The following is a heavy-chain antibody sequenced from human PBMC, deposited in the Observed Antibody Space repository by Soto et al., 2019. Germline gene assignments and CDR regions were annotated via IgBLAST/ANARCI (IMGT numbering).Heavy chain of an antibody. D-gene: IGHD2-15*01. Sequence: GSPRLSCAASGFPFSSSEMYWVRQAPGKGLEWISYIHPGGQTIFYAESVKGRFTISRDNAKHSVYLQMNSLRAEDTAVYYCASRGSRWGRGTKVTVSS. J-gene: IGHJ3*01. CDR3: ASRGSR. V-gene: IGHV3-48*03. CDR1: GFPFSSSE. CDR2: IHPGGQTI.